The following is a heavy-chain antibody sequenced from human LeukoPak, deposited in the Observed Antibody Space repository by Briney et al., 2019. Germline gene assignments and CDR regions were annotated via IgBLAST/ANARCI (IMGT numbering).Heavy chain of an antibody. D-gene: IGHD1-1*01. J-gene: IGHJ4*02. CDR3: ARDRAPQH. Sequence: PSETLSLTCTVSGGSISSYYWSWIRQPPGKGLEWIGYIYYSGSTNYNPSLKSRVTISVDTSKNQFSLKLSSVTAADTAVYYCARDRAPQHWGQGTLVTVSS. V-gene: IGHV4-59*01. CDR2: IYYSGST. CDR1: GGSISSYY.